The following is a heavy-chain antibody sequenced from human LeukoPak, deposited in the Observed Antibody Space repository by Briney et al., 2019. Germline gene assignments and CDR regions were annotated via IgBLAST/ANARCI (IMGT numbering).Heavy chain of an antibody. CDR1: GGSISSYY. Sequence: PSETLPLTCTISGGSISSYYWSWIRQPPGKGLEWIGDIFHNGHTNYNPSLKSRVTMSVDTSKNQFSLRLTSVTAADTAVYYCARVLRGSFAYFEYWGQGTLVTVSS. CDR3: ARVLRGSFAYFEY. CDR2: IFHNGHT. J-gene: IGHJ4*02. V-gene: IGHV4-59*01. D-gene: IGHD3-3*01.